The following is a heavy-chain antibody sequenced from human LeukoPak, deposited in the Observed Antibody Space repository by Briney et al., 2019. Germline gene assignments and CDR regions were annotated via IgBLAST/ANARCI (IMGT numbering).Heavy chain of an antibody. CDR2: TSFDGSSH. D-gene: IGHD2-15*01. V-gene: IGHV3-30-3*01. J-gene: IGHJ4*02. Sequence: GGSLRLSCAASGFTFSRYALHWVRQARGEGLKRVALTSFDGSSHYYADFVKGRFTISKDNSKNTLYLQMNSLKTEDTALYYCARGSVGTPPPFDFWGQGTLVTVSS. CDR1: GFTFSRYA. CDR3: ARGSVGTPPPFDF.